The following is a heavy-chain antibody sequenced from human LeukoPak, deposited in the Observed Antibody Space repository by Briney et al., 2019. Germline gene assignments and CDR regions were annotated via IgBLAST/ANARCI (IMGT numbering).Heavy chain of an antibody. CDR1: GYTFTGYY. V-gene: IGHV1-2*02. J-gene: IGHJ6*03. CDR2: INPNSGGT. Sequence: ASVNVSCKASGYTFTGYYMHWVRQVPGQGLEWMGWINPNSGGTNYAQKLQGRVTMTTDTSTSTAYMELRSLRSDDTAVYYCARDGDYDFWSGYFGVLAYYMDVWGEETTDTDS. D-gene: IGHD3-3*01. CDR3: ARDGDYDFWSGYFGVLAYYMDV.